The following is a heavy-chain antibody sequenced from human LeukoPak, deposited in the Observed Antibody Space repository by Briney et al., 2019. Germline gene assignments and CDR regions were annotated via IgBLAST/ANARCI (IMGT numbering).Heavy chain of an antibody. Sequence: GGSLRLSCAASGFTFSSYSMNWVRQAPGKGPEWVSSISSSSSYIYYADSVKGRFTISRDNAKNSLYLQMNSLRAEDTAVYYCARRALRYCSSTSCPAQYYGVDVWGKGTTVTVSS. CDR3: ARRALRYCSSTSCPAQYYGVDV. J-gene: IGHJ6*04. D-gene: IGHD2-2*01. CDR2: ISSSSSYI. V-gene: IGHV3-21*04. CDR1: GFTFSSYS.